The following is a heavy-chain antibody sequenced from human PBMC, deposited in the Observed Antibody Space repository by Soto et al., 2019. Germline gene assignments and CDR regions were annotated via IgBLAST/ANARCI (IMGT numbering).Heavy chain of an antibody. V-gene: IGHV2-70*01. J-gene: IGHJ4*02. Sequence: SGPTLVNPTETLTLTCTFSAFSLSTSEMCVNWIRQPPGKALEWLALIDWDDDDTYYSPSLKTRLTISKVTSKNQVVLTMTNIDPVDTATYYCARRGLGYYFDSWGQGTVVTVAS. CDR3: ARRGLGYYFDS. CDR1: AFSLSTSEMC. D-gene: IGHD3-16*01. CDR2: IDWDDDDT.